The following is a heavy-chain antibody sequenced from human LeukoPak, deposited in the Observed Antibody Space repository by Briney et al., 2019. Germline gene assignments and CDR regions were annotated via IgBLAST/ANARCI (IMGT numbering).Heavy chain of an antibody. V-gene: IGHV3-30-3*01. Sequence: PGGSLRLSCAASGFTFSTYAMHWVRQAPGKGLEWVAVISYDGSNEYYADSVKGRFTISRDNSKNTLSLQMNSLRAEDTAVYYCARSSHYYFDYWGQGALVTVSS. CDR2: ISYDGSNE. CDR1: GFTFSTYA. J-gene: IGHJ4*02. CDR3: ARSSHYYFDY.